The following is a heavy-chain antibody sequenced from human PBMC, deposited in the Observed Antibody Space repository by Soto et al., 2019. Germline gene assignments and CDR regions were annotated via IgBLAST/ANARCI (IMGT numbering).Heavy chain of an antibody. CDR3: ASQERSYYDSSGYYWFDY. CDR1: GGSVSSGSYY. J-gene: IGHJ4*02. V-gene: IGHV4-61*01. Sequence: PSETLSLTCTVSGGSVSSGSYYWSWIRQPPGKGLEWIGYIYYSGSTNYNPSLKSRVTISVDTSKNQFSLKLSSVTAADTAVYYCASQERSYYDSSGYYWFDYWGQGTLVTVSS. D-gene: IGHD3-22*01. CDR2: IYYSGST.